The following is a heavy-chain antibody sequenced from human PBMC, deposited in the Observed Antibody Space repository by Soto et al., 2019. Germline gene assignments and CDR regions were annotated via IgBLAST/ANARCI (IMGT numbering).Heavy chain of an antibody. CDR1: GYTFTSYY. CDR2: INPSGGST. CDR3: ARDQGEWRFAY. D-gene: IGHD3-16*01. V-gene: IGHV1-46*01. J-gene: IGHJ4*02. Sequence: QVQLVQSGAEVKKPGASVKVSCKASGYTFTSYYMHWMRQAPGQGLEWMGIINPSGGSTSSAQKFQGRVTMTRDTSTSTAYMELSSLRSEDTAVYYCARDQGEWRFAYGCQGTLVTVSS.